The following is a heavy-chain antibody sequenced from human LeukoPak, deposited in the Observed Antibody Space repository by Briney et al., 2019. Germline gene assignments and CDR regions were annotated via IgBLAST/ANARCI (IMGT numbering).Heavy chain of an antibody. CDR2: IKQTGNEK. Sequence: PGGSLRLSCAASGFTFNSNWMTWVRQAPGKGLEWVANIKQTGNEKYYVDSVKGRFTISRDNAKNSVYLQMNSLRAEDTAVYYCTRVVGAYWFDPWGQGTQVTVSS. CDR3: TRVVGAYWFDP. J-gene: IGHJ5*02. D-gene: IGHD2-15*01. V-gene: IGHV3-7*01. CDR1: GFTFNSNW.